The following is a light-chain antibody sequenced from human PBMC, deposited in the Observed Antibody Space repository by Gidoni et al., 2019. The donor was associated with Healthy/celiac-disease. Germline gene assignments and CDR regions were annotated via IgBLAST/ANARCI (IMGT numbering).Light chain of an antibody. CDR1: SSDVGGYNY. CDR2: EVS. V-gene: IGLV2-8*01. CDR3: SSYAGSNFVV. Sequence: QSALTQPHSASWSPGQSVTISCTGTSSDVGGYNYVSWYQQHPGKAPKLMIYEVSKRPSGVPDRFSGSKSGNTASLTVSGLQAEDEADYYCSSYAGSNFVVFGGGTKLTVL. J-gene: IGLJ2*01.